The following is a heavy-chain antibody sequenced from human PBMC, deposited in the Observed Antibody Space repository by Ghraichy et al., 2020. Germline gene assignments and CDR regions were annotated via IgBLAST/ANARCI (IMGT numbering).Heavy chain of an antibody. CDR3: ASGADVPGDCTSTSCFREPQDF. Sequence: GGSLRLSCAVSGFSVSRNFWSWVRQAPGKGLEWVSVIFSGGYTDYADSVRGRFSISRDIPQNTVFLHRGSLTAGDTAVYYCASGADVPGDCTSTSCFREPQDFWGQGTLVTVSS. V-gene: IGHV3-53*01. D-gene: IGHD2-2*01. CDR1: GFSVSRNF. J-gene: IGHJ4*02. CDR2: IFSGGYT.